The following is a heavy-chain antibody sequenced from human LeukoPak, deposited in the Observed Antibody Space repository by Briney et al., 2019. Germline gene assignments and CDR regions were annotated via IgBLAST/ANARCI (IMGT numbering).Heavy chain of an antibody. V-gene: IGHV4-4*07. J-gene: IGHJ4*02. CDR1: GDSISGFQ. CDR3: ASGAPVAVAAFDY. Sequence: SETLSLTCSVSGDSISGFQWNWIRRPAGKRLEWIGRIYVSGSTNYNPSLKSRVTMSVDQSENLFSLMLTSVTAADTALYYCASGAPVAVAAFDYWGQGILVSVSS. CDR2: IYVSGST. D-gene: IGHD6-19*01.